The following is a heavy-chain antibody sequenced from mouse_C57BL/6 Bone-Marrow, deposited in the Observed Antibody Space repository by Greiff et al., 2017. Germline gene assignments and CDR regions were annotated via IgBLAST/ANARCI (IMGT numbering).Heavy chain of an antibody. J-gene: IGHJ4*01. Sequence: VQLKESGAELVRPGASVKLSCTASGFNIKDDYMHWVKQRPEQGLEWIGWIDPENGDTEYASKFQGKATITADTSSNTAYLQLSSLTSEDTAVXYCTHYYGSSQPYAMDYWGQGTSVTVSS. CDR1: GFNIKDDY. D-gene: IGHD1-1*01. CDR2: IDPENGDT. CDR3: THYYGSSQPYAMDY. V-gene: IGHV14-4*01.